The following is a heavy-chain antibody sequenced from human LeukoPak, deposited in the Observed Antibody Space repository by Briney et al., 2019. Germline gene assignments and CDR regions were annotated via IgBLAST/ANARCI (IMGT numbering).Heavy chain of an antibody. CDR2: ICTAGDP. CDR1: GFTFSIYD. CDR3: ARAPRGSCPDY. D-gene: IGHD1-26*01. J-gene: IGHJ4*02. Sequence: GGSLRLFCAASGFTFSIYDMHWAPHATEKGLEWVSPICTAGDPYYPGSVKGRFTISRENAKNSLYLQMNSLRAGDTAVYYCARAPRGSCPDYWGQGTLVTVSS. V-gene: IGHV3-13*05.